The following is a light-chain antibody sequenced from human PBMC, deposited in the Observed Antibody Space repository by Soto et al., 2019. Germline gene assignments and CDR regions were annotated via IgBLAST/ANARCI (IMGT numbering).Light chain of an antibody. CDR2: EDT. CDR1: NSDVGANRL. V-gene: IGLV2-23*01. CDR3: CAYVGTRTFV. J-gene: IGLJ3*02. Sequence: QSVLTQPASVSGSPGQSITISCTGTNSDVGANRLVSWYQQFPGKIPKLLIYEDTRRPAGISDRFSGSKSGNTTSLTISGLRTEDEAHYHCCAYVGTRTFVFGGGTQLTVL.